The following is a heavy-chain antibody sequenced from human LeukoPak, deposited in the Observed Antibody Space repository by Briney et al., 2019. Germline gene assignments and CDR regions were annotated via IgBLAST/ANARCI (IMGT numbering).Heavy chain of an antibody. Sequence: SETLSLTCGVYGGSFSGYHWSWIRQPPGKGQEWIAEINDRGSTNYNPSLKSRVTISIDTSKNQFSLKLSSVTAADTAVYYCARTYCSSTTCFVVAFDIWGRGTMVTVSS. CDR1: GGSFSGYH. D-gene: IGHD2-2*01. J-gene: IGHJ3*02. CDR3: ARTYCSSTTCFVVAFDI. V-gene: IGHV4-34*01. CDR2: INDRGST.